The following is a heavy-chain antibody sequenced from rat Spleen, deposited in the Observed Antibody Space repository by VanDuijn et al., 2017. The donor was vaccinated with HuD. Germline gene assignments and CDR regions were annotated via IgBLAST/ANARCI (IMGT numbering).Heavy chain of an antibody. D-gene: IGHD1-11*01. J-gene: IGHJ2*01. V-gene: IGHV5-54*01. CDR3: AAREDESLDY. CDR2: IYYDSSKM. Sequence: EVKLVESGGGLVQPGNSLTLSCVASGFTFSKYGMHWIRQAPKKGLEWITMIYYDSSKMYYADTVKGRFTISRDNSKNIVYLEMNSLRSEDTGMYYCAAREDESLDYWGQGVTVTVSS. CDR1: GFTFSKYG.